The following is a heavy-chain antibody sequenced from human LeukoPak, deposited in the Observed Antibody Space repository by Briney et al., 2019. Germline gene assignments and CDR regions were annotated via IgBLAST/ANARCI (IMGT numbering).Heavy chain of an antibody. CDR3: ARSKAHLSTSWYGTWFDP. D-gene: IGHD2-2*01. CDR2: MYHSGDT. V-gene: IGHV4-38-2*02. CDR1: GYSVSSGYY. J-gene: IGHJ5*02. Sequence: SETLSLTCTVSGYSVSSGYYWGWIRQPPGKGLEWIGSMYHSGDTYYNPSLKSRVTISVDTSKNQLSLKLSSVTAADTAVYYCARSKAHLSTSWYGTWFDPWGQGTLVTVSS.